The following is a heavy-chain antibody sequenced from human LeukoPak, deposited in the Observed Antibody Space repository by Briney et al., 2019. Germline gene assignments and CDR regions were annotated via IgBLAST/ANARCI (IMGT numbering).Heavy chain of an antibody. CDR3: ASGSSYFDY. J-gene: IGHJ4*02. V-gene: IGHV4-34*01. CDR2: INHSGST. D-gene: IGHD1-26*01. Sequence: SETLSLTCAVYGGSFSGYYWSWIRQPPGKGLEWVGEINHSGSTNYNPSLKSRVTISVDTSKNQFSLKLSSVTAADTAVYYCASGSSYFDYWGQGTLVTVSS. CDR1: GGSFSGYY.